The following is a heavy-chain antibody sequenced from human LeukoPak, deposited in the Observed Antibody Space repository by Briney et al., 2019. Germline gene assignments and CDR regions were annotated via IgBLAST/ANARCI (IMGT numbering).Heavy chain of an antibody. CDR1: GFTFSIYG. CDR2: ISGSGGST. Sequence: GGSLRLSCAASGFTFSIYGMSWVRQAPGKGLEWVSGISGSGGSTYYADSVKGRFTISRDNSKNTLYLQMHSLRAEDTAVYYCAKGGFCSSASCWNYWGQGTVVTVSS. V-gene: IGHV3-23*01. D-gene: IGHD2-2*01. J-gene: IGHJ4*02. CDR3: AKGGFCSSASCWNY.